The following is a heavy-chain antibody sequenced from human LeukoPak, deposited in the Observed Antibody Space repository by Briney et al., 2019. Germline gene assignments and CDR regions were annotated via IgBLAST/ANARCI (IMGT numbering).Heavy chain of an antibody. CDR3: VRGWGGEYYYDSSGYFGY. V-gene: IGHV4-34*01. D-gene: IGHD3-22*01. CDR1: GGSFSGYY. CDR2: IYHSGST. Sequence: SETLSLTCAVYGGSFSGYYWSWIRQPPGKGLEWIGYIYHSGSTYYNPSLKSRVTISVDRSKNQFSLKLSSVTAADTAGYYCVRGWGGEYYYDSSGYFGYWGQGTLVTVSS. J-gene: IGHJ4*02.